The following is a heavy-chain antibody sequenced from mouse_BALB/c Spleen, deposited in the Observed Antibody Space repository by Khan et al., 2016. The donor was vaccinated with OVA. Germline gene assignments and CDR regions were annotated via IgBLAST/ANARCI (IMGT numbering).Heavy chain of an antibody. Sequence: EVQLQESGPGLVKPSQSLSLTCTVTGYSITSNYAWNWIRQFPGNKLEWMGYISYSGRTSYTPSLKSRIPITRDTSQNPFFLQLNSVTTEDTATYYCARGNYYGYAMDYWGQGTSVTVSS. CDR2: ISYSGRT. D-gene: IGHD1-1*01. V-gene: IGHV3-2*02. CDR1: GYSITSNYA. J-gene: IGHJ4*01. CDR3: ARGNYYGYAMDY.